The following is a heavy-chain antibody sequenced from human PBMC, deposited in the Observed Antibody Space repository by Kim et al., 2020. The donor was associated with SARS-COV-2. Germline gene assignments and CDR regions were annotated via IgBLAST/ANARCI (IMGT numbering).Heavy chain of an antibody. J-gene: IGHJ4*02. CDR1: GGSISSYY. CDR3: ARDLAVRGVDY. Sequence: SETLSLTCTVSGGSISSYYWSWIRQPPGKGLEWIGYIYYSGSTNYNPSLKRRVTISVDTSKNQFSLKLSSVTAADTAVYYCARDLAVRGVDYWGQGTLVTVSS. D-gene: IGHD3-10*01. V-gene: IGHV4-59*13. CDR2: IYYSGST.